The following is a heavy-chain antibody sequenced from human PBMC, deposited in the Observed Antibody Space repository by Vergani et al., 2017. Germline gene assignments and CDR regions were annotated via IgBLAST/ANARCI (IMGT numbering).Heavy chain of an antibody. CDR1: GFTFTNYN. D-gene: IGHD3-10*01. CDR2: IASSTSYI. Sequence: EVQLVESGGGLVKPGGSLRLSCAASGFTFTNYNMNWVRQAPGKGLEWVSSIASSTSYIYYADSVKGRFTVSRDNAKNSLHLQMNSLRAEDTAVYYCAKWQAWFGTPGGGYWGQGTLVTVSS. CDR3: AKWQAWFGTPGGGY. V-gene: IGHV3-21*01. J-gene: IGHJ4*02.